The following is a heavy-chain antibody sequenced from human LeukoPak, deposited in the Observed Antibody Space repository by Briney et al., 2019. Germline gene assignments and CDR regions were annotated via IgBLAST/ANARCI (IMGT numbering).Heavy chain of an antibody. Sequence: PSETLSLTCAVSDYSISSGYYWGWIRQPPGKGLEWIGSIYYSGSTDHNPSLKSRVTISVDTSKKQFSLKLSSVTAADTAVYYCARNESSGYFDSWGQGTLVTVSS. J-gene: IGHJ4*02. CDR3: ARNESSGYFDS. V-gene: IGHV4-38-2*01. CDR2: IYYSGST. CDR1: DYSISSGYY. D-gene: IGHD3-22*01.